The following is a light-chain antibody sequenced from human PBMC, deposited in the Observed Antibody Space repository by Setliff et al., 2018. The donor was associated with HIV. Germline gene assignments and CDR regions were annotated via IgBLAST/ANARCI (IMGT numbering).Light chain of an antibody. Sequence: QSALTQPASVSGSPGQSITTACTGTSSDVGGYNHVSWYQQEPDRAPKLMIYEVTNRPSGVSNRFSGSKSGNTASLTISGLQAEDEADYYCTSFTTTGAYVFGTGTKVTV. CDR1: SSDVGGYNH. J-gene: IGLJ1*01. CDR2: EVT. CDR3: TSFTTTGAYV. V-gene: IGLV2-14*01.